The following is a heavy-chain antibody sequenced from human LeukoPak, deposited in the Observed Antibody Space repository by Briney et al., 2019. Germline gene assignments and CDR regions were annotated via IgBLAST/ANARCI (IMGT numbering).Heavy chain of an antibody. CDR3: ARQAGRGGAVTFDY. CDR2: IYYSGST. Sequence: SETLSLTCTVAAGSISSSSYYWGWIRQPPGKGLEWIGSIYYSGSTYYNPSLKSRVTISVDTSKHQFSLKLSSVTAADTAVYYCARQAGRGGAVTFDYWGQGTLVTVSS. D-gene: IGHD3-16*01. CDR1: AGSISSSSYY. J-gene: IGHJ4*02. V-gene: IGHV4-39*01.